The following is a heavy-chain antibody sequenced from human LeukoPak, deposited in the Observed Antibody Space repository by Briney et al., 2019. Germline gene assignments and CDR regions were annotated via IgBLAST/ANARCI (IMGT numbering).Heavy chain of an antibody. V-gene: IGHV1-8*02. Sequence: ASVKVSSKASGYTFTSYDINWVRQATGQGLEWMGWMNPNSGNTGYAQKFQGRVTMTRNTSISTAYMELSSLRSEDTAVYYRARGPSVAGGPAYWFDPWGQGTLVTVSS. CDR3: ARGPSVAGGPAYWFDP. J-gene: IGHJ5*02. CDR2: MNPNSGNT. D-gene: IGHD6-19*01. CDR1: GYTFTSYD.